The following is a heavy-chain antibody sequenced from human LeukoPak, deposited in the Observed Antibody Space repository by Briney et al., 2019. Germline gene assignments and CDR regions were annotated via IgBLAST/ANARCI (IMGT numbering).Heavy chain of an antibody. Sequence: GGSLRLSCAASGFTFSIYDLSWVRQAPGKGLEWVSAISASGGTTHYADSVKGRFTLSRDNSRNTLHLQLHSLRAEDTAIYYCAKGWLAPGPTYDYWGQGTLVTVSS. J-gene: IGHJ4*02. D-gene: IGHD5-12*01. CDR2: ISASGGTT. V-gene: IGHV3-23*01. CDR3: AKGWLAPGPTYDY. CDR1: GFTFSIYD.